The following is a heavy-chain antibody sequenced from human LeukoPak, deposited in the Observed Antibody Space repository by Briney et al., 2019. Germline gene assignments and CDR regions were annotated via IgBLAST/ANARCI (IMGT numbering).Heavy chain of an antibody. Sequence: PSETLSLTCAVYGGSFSGYYWSWIRQPPGKGLEWIGEINHSGSTNYNPSLKSRVTISVDTSKNQFSLKLSSVTAADTAVYYCARGGYCSSTSCLTKHGDWFDPWGQGTLVTVSS. CDR2: INHSGST. CDR1: GGSFSGYY. D-gene: IGHD2-2*01. V-gene: IGHV4-34*01. J-gene: IGHJ5*02. CDR3: ARGGYCSSTSCLTKHGDWFDP.